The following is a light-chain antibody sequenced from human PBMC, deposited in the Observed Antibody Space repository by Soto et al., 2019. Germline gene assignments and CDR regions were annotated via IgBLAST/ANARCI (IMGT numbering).Light chain of an antibody. J-gene: IGKJ1*01. Sequence: VLMTQSTATLSVSPGERATLSCRASQSVTTNMAWYQQKPGQAPRLLIYGASTRATGIPARFSGSGSGTDFTLTISSLQSEDFAVYYCQQYNNWPPWTFGQGTKVDI. CDR1: QSVTTN. CDR3: QQYNNWPPWT. CDR2: GAS. V-gene: IGKV3-15*01.